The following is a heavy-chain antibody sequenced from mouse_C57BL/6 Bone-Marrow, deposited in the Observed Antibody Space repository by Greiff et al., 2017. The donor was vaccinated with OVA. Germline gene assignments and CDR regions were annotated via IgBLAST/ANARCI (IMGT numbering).Heavy chain of an antibody. J-gene: IGHJ4*01. V-gene: IGHV2-2*01. Sequence: VQLQESGPGLVQPSQSLSITCTVSGFSLTSYGVHWVRQSPGKGLEWLGVIWSGGSTDYNAAFISRLSISKDKSKSQVFFKMNSLQADDTAIYYSARKGLRGPYAMDYWGQGTSVTVSS. CDR1: GFSLTSYG. D-gene: IGHD2-4*01. CDR2: IWSGGST. CDR3: ARKGLRGPYAMDY.